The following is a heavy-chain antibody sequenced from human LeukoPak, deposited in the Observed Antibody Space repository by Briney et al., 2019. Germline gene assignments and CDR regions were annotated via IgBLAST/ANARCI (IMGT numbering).Heavy chain of an antibody. CDR2: ISSSGSTI. CDR3: ASPRAADDY. CDR1: GFPFSSYE. Sequence: GGSLRLSCAASGFPFSSYEMNWVRQAPGKGLEWVSYISSSGSTIYYADSVKGRFTISRDNAKNSLYLQMNSLRAEDTAVYYCASPRAADDYWGQGTLVTVSS. J-gene: IGHJ4*02. V-gene: IGHV3-48*03. D-gene: IGHD3-10*01.